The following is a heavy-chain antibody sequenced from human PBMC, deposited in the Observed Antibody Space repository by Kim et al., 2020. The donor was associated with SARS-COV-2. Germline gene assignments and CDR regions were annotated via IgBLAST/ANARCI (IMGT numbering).Heavy chain of an antibody. CDR2: INHSGST. Sequence: SETLSLTCAVYGGSFSGYYWSWIRQPPGKGLEWIGEINHSGSTNYNPSLKSRVTISVDTSKNQFSLKLSSVTAADTAVYYCARTDFLGRLRNWLFRLDAFDIWGQGTMVTVSS. CDR1: GGSFSGYY. D-gene: IGHD3-9*01. V-gene: IGHV4-34*01. J-gene: IGHJ3*02. CDR3: ARTDFLGRLRNWLFRLDAFDI.